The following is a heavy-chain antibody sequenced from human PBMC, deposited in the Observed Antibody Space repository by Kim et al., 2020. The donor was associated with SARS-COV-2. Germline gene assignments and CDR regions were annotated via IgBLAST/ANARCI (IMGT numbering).Heavy chain of an antibody. D-gene: IGHD2-2*01. CDR1: GFTFDDYA. CDR2: ISGDGGST. J-gene: IGHJ3*02. Sequence: GGSLRLSCAASGFTFDDYAMHWVRQAPGKGLEWVSLISGDGGSTYYADSVKGRFTISRDNSKNSLYLQMNSLRTEDTALYYCAKVDYCSSTSCYEETDAFDIWGQGTMVTVSS. CDR3: AKVDYCSSTSCYEETDAFDI. V-gene: IGHV3-43*02.